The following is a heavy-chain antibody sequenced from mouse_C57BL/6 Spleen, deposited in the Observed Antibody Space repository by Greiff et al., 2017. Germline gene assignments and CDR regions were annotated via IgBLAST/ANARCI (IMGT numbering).Heavy chain of an antibody. CDR1: GYSFTSYY. CDR3: AREYGVYSNYSYWYFDV. D-gene: IGHD2-5*01. J-gene: IGHJ1*03. V-gene: IGHV1-66*01. CDR2: IYPGSGNT. Sequence: QVQLQQSGPELVKPGASVKISCKASGYSFTSYYIHWVKQRPGQGLEWIGWIYPGSGNTKYNEKFKGKATLTADTSSSTAYMQLSSLTSEDSAVYYCAREYGVYSNYSYWYFDVWGTGTTVTVSS.